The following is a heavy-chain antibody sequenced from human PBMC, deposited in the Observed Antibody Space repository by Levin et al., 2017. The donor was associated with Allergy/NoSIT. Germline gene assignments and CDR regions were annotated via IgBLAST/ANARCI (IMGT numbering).Heavy chain of an antibody. Sequence: GESLKISCAASGFTFSGYYLSWVRQAPGKGLEWVSYISSSTSYTNYADSVKGRFTISRDNAKNSLYLQMNSLRAEDTAVYYCARDLKPQGVVVPAAPRGYAFDSWGQGTMVTVSS. CDR2: ISSSTSYT. CDR3: ARDLKPQGVVVPAAPRGYAFDS. J-gene: IGHJ3*02. CDR1: GFTFSGYY. V-gene: IGHV3-11*05. D-gene: IGHD2-2*01.